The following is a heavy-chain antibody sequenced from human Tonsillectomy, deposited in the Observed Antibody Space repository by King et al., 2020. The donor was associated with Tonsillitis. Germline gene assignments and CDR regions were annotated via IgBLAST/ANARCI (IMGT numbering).Heavy chain of an antibody. D-gene: IGHD2-2*01. CDR1: GYTFTSYY. CDR3: ARDPLYCSSTSCSTHWYFDL. J-gene: IGHJ2*01. Sequence: EQLVQSGAEVKKPGASVKVSCKASGYTFTSYYMHWVRQAPGQGLEWMGIINPSGGSTSYAQKFQGRVTMTRDTSTSTVYMELSSLRSEDTAVYYCARDPLYCSSTSCSTHWYFDLWGRGTLVTVSS. V-gene: IGHV1-46*01. CDR2: INPSGGST.